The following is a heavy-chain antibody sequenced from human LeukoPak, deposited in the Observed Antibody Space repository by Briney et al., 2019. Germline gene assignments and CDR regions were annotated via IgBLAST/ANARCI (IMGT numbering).Heavy chain of an antibody. J-gene: IGHJ5*02. CDR3: ARDGLLRFLEWSRGGFDP. D-gene: IGHD3-3*01. V-gene: IGHV4-4*07. CDR1: GGSISSYY. Sequence: SETLSLTCTVSGGSISSYYWSWIRQPAGKGLEWTGRIYTSGSTNYNPSLKSRVTMSVDTSKNQFSLKLSSVTAADTAVYYCARDGLLRFLEWSRGGFDPWGQGTLVTVSS. CDR2: IYTSGST.